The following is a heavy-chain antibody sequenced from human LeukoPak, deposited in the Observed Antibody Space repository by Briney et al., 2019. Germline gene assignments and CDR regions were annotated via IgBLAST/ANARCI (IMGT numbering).Heavy chain of an antibody. V-gene: IGHV3-43D*03. J-gene: IGHJ4*02. D-gene: IGHD6-13*01. CDR1: GFTFDDYA. Sequence: GSLRLSCAASGFTFDDYAMHWVRQAPGKGLEWVSLITWDGDSTYYADSVKGRFTISRDNSKNYLYLQMNSLRAEDTALYYCAKGTSSWHEFDSWGQRTLVTVSS. CDR3: AKGTSSWHEFDS. CDR2: ITWDGDST.